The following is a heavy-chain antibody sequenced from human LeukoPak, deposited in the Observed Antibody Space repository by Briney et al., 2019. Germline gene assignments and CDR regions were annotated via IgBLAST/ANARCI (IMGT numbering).Heavy chain of an antibody. Sequence: GGSLRLSCAASGFTVSSNYMSWVRQAPGKGLEWVSVIYSGGSTYYADPVKGRFTISGDNSKNTLYLQMNSLRAEDTAVYYCAKGARGSRLLHFDYWGQGTLVTVSS. J-gene: IGHJ4*02. CDR3: AKGARGSRLLHFDY. V-gene: IGHV3-53*01. CDR2: IYSGGST. CDR1: GFTVSSNY. D-gene: IGHD3-10*01.